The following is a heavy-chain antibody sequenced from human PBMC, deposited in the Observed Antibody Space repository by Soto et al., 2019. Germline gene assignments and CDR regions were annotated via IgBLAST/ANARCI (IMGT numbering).Heavy chain of an antibody. CDR1: GYTFTSYG. CDR3: ASTVGSSSENWFDP. V-gene: IGHV1-18*01. D-gene: IGHD6-25*01. CDR2: ISAYNGNT. Sequence: QVQLVQSGAEVKKPGASVKVSCKASGYTFTSYGISWVRQAPGQGLEWMGWISAYNGNTNYAQKLQGRVTMTTDTSTRTAYMELRSLRYDDTAVYSCASTVGSSSENWFDPWGQGTLVTVSS. J-gene: IGHJ5*02.